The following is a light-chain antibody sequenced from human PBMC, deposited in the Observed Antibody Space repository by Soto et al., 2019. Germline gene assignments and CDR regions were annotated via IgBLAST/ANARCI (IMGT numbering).Light chain of an antibody. CDR1: SSNLGGDT. CDR2: TNN. J-gene: IGLJ3*02. CDR3: AAWDDSLNVWV. Sequence: QSVLTQPPSVSGTPGQTVTISCSGSSSNLGGDTVSWYQQLPGTAPKLLIFTNNQRPSGVPDRFSGSKSGTSASLAITGLQSEDEADYYCAAWDDSLNVWVFGGGTKLTVL. V-gene: IGLV1-44*01.